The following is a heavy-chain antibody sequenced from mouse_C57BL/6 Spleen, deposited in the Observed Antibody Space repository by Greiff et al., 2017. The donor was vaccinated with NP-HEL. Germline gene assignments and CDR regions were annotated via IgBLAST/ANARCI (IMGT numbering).Heavy chain of an antibody. V-gene: IGHV5-4*01. CDR1: GFTFSSYA. CDR2: ISDGGSYT. J-gene: IGHJ1*03. CDR3: ARDRGSSPNWYFDV. D-gene: IGHD1-1*01. Sequence: EVQLVESGGGLVKPGGSLKLSCAASGFTFSSYAMSWVRQTPEKRLEWVATISDGGSYTYYPDNVKGRFTISRDNAKNNLYLQMSHLKSEDTAMYYGARDRGSSPNWYFDVWGTGTTVTVSS.